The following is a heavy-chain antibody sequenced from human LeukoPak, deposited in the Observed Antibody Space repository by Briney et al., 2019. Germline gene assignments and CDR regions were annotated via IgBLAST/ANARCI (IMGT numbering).Heavy chain of an antibody. J-gene: IGHJ4*02. CDR1: GGSISSSSYY. Sequence: PSETLSLTCTVSGGSISSSSYYWGWIRQPPGKGLEWVAYIKQDGSEQHYVDSVKGRFTISRDNAKNSLYLQMNSLRVEDTAVFYCARGGWYPDYWGLGTLVTVSS. CDR2: IKQDGSEQ. V-gene: IGHV3-7*01. CDR3: ARGGWYPDY. D-gene: IGHD6-19*01.